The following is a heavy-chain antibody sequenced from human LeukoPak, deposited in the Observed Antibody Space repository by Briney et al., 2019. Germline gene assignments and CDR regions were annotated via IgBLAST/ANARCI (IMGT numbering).Heavy chain of an antibody. J-gene: IGHJ6*02. CDR3: AKEGFRTDYGMDV. CDR1: GFTFDDYA. Sequence: GGSLRLSCAASGFTFDDYAMHWVRQAPGKGLEWVSLISGDGGSTYYADSVKGRFAISRDNSKNSLYLQMNSPRTEDTALYYCAKEGFRTDYGMDVWGQGTTVTVSS. V-gene: IGHV3-43*02. CDR2: ISGDGGST. D-gene: IGHD1-1*01.